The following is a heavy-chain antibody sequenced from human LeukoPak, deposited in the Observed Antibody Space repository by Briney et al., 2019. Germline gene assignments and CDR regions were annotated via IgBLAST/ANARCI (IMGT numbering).Heavy chain of an antibody. CDR2: ISWDRGSI. CDR1: GFTFDDYA. V-gene: IGHV3-9*01. CDR3: AKAAGSRGSEVDV. Sequence: PGGSLRLSCAASGFTFDDYAMHWVRQAPGKGLEWVAGISWDRGSIGYADSVKGRFTISRDNAKNSLYLQMNSLRAADTALYYCAKAAGSRGSEVDVWGQGTTVTVSS. D-gene: IGHD3-10*01. J-gene: IGHJ6*02.